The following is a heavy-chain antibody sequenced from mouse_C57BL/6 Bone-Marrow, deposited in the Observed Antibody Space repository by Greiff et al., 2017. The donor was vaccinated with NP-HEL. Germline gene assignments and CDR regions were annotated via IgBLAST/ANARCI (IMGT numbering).Heavy chain of an antibody. CDR1: GYTFTSYG. V-gene: IGHV1-81*01. CDR2: IYPRSGNT. CDR3: ARYPYYYGSSPYAMGY. J-gene: IGHJ4*01. D-gene: IGHD1-1*01. Sequence: VQLQQSGAELARPGASVKLSCKASGYTFTSYGISWVKQRTGQGLEWIGEIYPRSGNTYYNEKFKGKATLTADKSSSTAYMELRSLTSEDSAVYFCARYPYYYGSSPYAMGYWGQGTSVTVSA.